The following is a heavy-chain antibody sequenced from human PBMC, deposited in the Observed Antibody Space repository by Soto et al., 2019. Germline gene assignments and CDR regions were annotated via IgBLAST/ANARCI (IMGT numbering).Heavy chain of an antibody. CDR1: GFTVSSNY. V-gene: IGHV3-53*04. Sequence: EVQLVESGGGLVQPGGSLRLSCAASGFTVSSNYMSWVRQAPGKGLEWVSVIYSGGSTYYADSVKGRFTISRHNSKNTLYLQMNSLRAEATAVYYCARGVKMATTDHFDYWGQGALVTVCS. CDR3: ARGVKMATTDHFDY. D-gene: IGHD5-12*01. J-gene: IGHJ4*02. CDR2: IYSGGST.